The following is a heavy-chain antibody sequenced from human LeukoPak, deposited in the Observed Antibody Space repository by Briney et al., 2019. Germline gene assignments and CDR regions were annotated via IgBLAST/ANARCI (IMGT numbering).Heavy chain of an antibody. CDR2: INSDGSST. D-gene: IGHD5-24*01. CDR3: AREESEMATILVYYYYGMDV. Sequence: GGSLRLSCAASGFTFSSYWMHWVRHAPGKGLVWVSRINSDGSSTSYADSVKGRFTISRDNAKNTLYLQMNSLRAEDTAVYYCAREESEMATILVYYYYGMDVWGQGTTVTVSS. CDR1: GFTFSSYW. V-gene: IGHV3-74*01. J-gene: IGHJ6*02.